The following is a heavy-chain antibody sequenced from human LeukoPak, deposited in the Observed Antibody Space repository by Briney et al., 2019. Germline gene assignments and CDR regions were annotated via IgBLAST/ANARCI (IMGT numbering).Heavy chain of an antibody. CDR1: GYTFTTYG. D-gene: IGHD3-22*01. CDR2: INTYNGNT. Sequence: GASVKVSCKASGYTFTTYGISWVRQAPGQGLEWMGWINTYNGNTNYAQRFQGRVTMTTDTSTSTAYMELRSLRSDDTAVYYCVRDSLAFYDSSNSYGFFDYWGQGTLVTVSS. CDR3: VRDSLAFYDSSNSYGFFDY. J-gene: IGHJ4*02. V-gene: IGHV1-18*01.